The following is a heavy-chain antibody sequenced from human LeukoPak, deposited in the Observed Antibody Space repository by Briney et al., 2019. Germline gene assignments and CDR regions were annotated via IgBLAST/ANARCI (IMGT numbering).Heavy chain of an antibody. V-gene: IGHV1-69*05. D-gene: IGHD6-6*01. Sequence: PMASVKVSCKASGGTFSSYAISWVRQAPGQGLEWMGGIIPIFGTANYAQKFQGRVTITTDESTSTAYMELSSLRSEDTAVYYCARDVKGIAARRLDYWGQGTLVTVSS. CDR1: GGTFSSYA. CDR2: IIPIFGTA. J-gene: IGHJ4*02. CDR3: ARDVKGIAARRLDY.